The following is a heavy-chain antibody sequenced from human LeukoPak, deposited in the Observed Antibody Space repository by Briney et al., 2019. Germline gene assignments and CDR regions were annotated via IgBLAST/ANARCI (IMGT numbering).Heavy chain of an antibody. D-gene: IGHD3-22*01. CDR2: INPSGGST. CDR1: GYTFTSYY. V-gene: IGHV1-46*01. CDR3: ARDVHYYDTSSYCLGY. J-gene: IGHJ4*02. Sequence: ASVKVSCKASGYTFTSYYMHWVRQAPGQGLEWMGIINPSGGSTSYAQKFQGRVTMTRDMSTSTVYMELSRLRSDDTAVYYCARDVHYYDTSSYCLGYWGQGTLVTVSS.